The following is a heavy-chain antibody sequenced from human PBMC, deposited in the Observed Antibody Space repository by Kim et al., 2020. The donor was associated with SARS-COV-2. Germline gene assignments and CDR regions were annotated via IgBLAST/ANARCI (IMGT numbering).Heavy chain of an antibody. CDR1: GFTFSSYG. D-gene: IGHD6-13*01. CDR2: ISYDGSNK. V-gene: IGHV3-30*18. Sequence: GGSLRLSCAASGFTFSSYGMHWVRQAPGKGLEWVAVISYDGSNKYYADSVKGRFTISRDNSKNTLYLQMNSLRAEDTAVYYCAKARGAAVSGYWGQGTLVTVSS. J-gene: IGHJ4*02. CDR3: AKARGAAVSGY.